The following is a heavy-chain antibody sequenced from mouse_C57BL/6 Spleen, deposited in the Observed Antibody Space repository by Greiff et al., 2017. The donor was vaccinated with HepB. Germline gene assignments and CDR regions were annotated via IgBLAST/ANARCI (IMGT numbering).Heavy chain of an antibody. CDR2: IWSGGST. V-gene: IGHV2-2*01. J-gene: IGHJ4*01. CDR1: GFSLTSYG. Sequence: QVQLKESGPGLVQPSQSLSITCTVSGFSLTSYGVHWVRQSPGKGLEWLGVIWSGGSTDYNAAFISRLSISKDNSKSQVFFKMNSLQADDTAIYYCARWSVYAMDYWGQGTSVTVSS. CDR3: ARWSVYAMDY.